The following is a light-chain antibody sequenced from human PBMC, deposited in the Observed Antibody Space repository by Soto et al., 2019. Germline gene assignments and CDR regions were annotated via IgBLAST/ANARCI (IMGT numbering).Light chain of an antibody. CDR1: QTISSW. CDR2: KAS. CDR3: QHYNSYSEA. V-gene: IGKV1-5*03. Sequence: DIQMNQSPSTLSGSVGDRVTITCRSSQTISSWLAWYQQKPGKAPKLLIYKASTLKSGVPSRFSGNGSGTEFTLTISSLQPDDFATYYCQHYNSYSEAFGQGTKVDIK. J-gene: IGKJ1*01.